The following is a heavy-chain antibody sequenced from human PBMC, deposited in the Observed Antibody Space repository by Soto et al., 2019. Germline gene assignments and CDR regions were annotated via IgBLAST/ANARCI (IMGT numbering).Heavy chain of an antibody. CDR3: AKPQCGGDCYQYYYYYGMDV. V-gene: IGHV3-23*01. J-gene: IGHJ6*02. CDR1: GFTFSSYA. Sequence: EVQLLESGGGLVQPGGSLRLSCAASGFTFSSYAMSWVRQAPGKGLEWVSAISGSGGSTYYADSVKGRFTISRDNSKNTLYLQMNSLRAEDTAVYYCAKPQCGGDCYQYYYYYGMDVWGQGTTVTVSS. D-gene: IGHD2-21*02. CDR2: ISGSGGST.